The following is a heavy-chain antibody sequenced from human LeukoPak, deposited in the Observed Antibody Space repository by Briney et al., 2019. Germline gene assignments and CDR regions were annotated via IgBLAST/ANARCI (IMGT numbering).Heavy chain of an antibody. D-gene: IGHD2/OR15-2a*01. V-gene: IGHV3-72*01. CDR3: VRGFNSFDS. Sequence: GGSLRLSCAASGFTFKNYWMTWVRQAPGKGLEWVGRSRNKAKSYSTEYAASVKGRFTISRDESRNSLYLQMNSLTTEDTAVYYCVRGFNSFDSWGQGTQVTVSS. CDR2: SRNKAKSYST. CDR1: GFTFKNYW. J-gene: IGHJ4*02.